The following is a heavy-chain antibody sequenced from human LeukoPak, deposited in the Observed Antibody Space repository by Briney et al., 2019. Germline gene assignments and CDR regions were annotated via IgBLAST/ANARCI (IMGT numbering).Heavy chain of an antibody. Sequence: GGTLILSCAASGFTFNSHGMSWVRQAPGKGLEWVSAISDSGGSTYYADSVKGRFTISRDNSKNTLYLQMNSLRAEDTAVYYCAELGITMIGGVWGKGTTVTISS. V-gene: IGHV3-23*01. D-gene: IGHD3-10*02. CDR2: ISDSGGST. J-gene: IGHJ6*04. CDR3: AELGITMIGGV. CDR1: GFTFNSHG.